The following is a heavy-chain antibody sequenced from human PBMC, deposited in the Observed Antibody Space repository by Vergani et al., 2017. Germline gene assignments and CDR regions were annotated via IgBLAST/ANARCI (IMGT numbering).Heavy chain of an antibody. J-gene: IGHJ4*02. CDR2: IQFDVSNQ. CDR1: GFTLSNYD. V-gene: IGHV3-30*02. Sequence: QVQLVESGGGVVQRGGSLRLSCATSGFTLSNYDMQWIRQGPGKGLEFVAFIQFDVSNQYYADSVKGRFTRSRDYSKNTLYLQMNSLRTDDTATYYCAKHFRGWGIDYWGQGTQVIVSS. CDR3: AKHFRGWGIDY. D-gene: IGHD3-16*01.